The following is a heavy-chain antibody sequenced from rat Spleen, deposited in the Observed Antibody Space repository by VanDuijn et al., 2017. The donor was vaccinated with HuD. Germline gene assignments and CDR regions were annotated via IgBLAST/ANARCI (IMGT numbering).Heavy chain of an antibody. D-gene: IGHD4-3*01. CDR2: ISPDGGDT. V-gene: IGHV5-19*01. CDR1: GFTFSNYG. Sequence: EVQLVESGGGLVQPGRSLKLSCAVSGFTFSNYGLHWIRQAPGEGLEWLSSISPDGGDTYYPDSVKGRFTISRDNAENTAYLQMNSLWSEDTATYYCAVAGYGYWGQGVVVTVSS. CDR3: AVAGYGY. J-gene: IGHJ2*01.